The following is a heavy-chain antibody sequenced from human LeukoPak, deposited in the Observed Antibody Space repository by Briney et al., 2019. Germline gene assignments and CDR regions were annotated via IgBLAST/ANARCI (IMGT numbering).Heavy chain of an antibody. CDR3: ARDMGFEWEPPDGDAFDI. CDR2: ISAHNGNT. Sequence: ASVKVSCKASGYTFTSYGISWVRQAPGQGLEWMGWISAHNGNTNYAQKLQGRVTMTTDTSTSTAYMELRSLRSDDTAVYYCARDMGFEWEPPDGDAFDIWGQGTMVTVSS. CDR1: GYTFTSYG. D-gene: IGHD1-26*01. V-gene: IGHV1-18*01. J-gene: IGHJ3*02.